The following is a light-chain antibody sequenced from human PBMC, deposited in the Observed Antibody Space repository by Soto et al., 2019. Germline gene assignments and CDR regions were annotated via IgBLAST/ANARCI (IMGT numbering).Light chain of an antibody. CDR2: EGS. V-gene: IGLV2-23*01. Sequence: QSVLTQPASVSGSPGQSITISCTGTNRDVGTYSLVSWYQQYPGKAPKLMVYEGSKRPSGISNRFSGSKSCNTASLTISGLQAEDEADYYCCSYAGSSTYVFGSGTKLTVL. J-gene: IGLJ1*01. CDR1: NRDVGTYSL. CDR3: CSYAGSSTYV.